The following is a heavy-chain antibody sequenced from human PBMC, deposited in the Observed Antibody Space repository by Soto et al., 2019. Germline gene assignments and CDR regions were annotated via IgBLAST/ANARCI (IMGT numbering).Heavy chain of an antibody. CDR1: GFTFSSYA. V-gene: IGHV3-23*01. CDR3: ATDRSTHSYCYGSGSSPYDY. J-gene: IGHJ4*02. CDR2: ISGSGGST. D-gene: IGHD3-10*01. Sequence: EVQLLESGGGLVQPGGSLRLSCAASGFTFSSYAMSWVRQAPGKGLEWVSAISGSGGSTYYADSVKGRFTISRDNSKNTLYLKKNSLRAEDTAVYYCATDRSTHSYCYGSGSSPYDYWGQGTMVTVSS.